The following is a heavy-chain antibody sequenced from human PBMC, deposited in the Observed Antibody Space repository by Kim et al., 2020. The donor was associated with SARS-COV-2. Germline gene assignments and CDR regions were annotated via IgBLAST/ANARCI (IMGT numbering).Heavy chain of an antibody. CDR2: IRSKAYGGTT. Sequence: GGSLRLSCTASGFTFGDYAMSWFRQAPGKGLEWVGFIRSKAYGGTTEYAASVKGRFTISRDDSKSIAYLQMNSLKTEDTAVYYCTNLWFGEFYYYYYGMDVWGQGTTVTVSS. CDR1: GFTFGDYA. CDR3: TNLWFGEFYYYYYGMDV. V-gene: IGHV3-49*03. D-gene: IGHD3-10*01. J-gene: IGHJ6*02.